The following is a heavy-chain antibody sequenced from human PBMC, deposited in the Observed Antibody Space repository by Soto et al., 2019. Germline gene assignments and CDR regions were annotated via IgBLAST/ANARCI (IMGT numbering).Heavy chain of an antibody. D-gene: IGHD2-15*01. CDR1: GFTFSSDW. Sequence: PGGSLRLSCAASGFTFSSDWMHWVRKAPGKGLVWVSHITSDGSGTTYADSLTGRLTISSANAKNTLYLQMNSLRAEDTAVYYCARAAPFNYGGSCGFDCWGQGTLVTVSS. V-gene: IGHV3-74*03. CDR2: ITSDGSGT. J-gene: IGHJ4*02. CDR3: ARAAPFNYGGSCGFDC.